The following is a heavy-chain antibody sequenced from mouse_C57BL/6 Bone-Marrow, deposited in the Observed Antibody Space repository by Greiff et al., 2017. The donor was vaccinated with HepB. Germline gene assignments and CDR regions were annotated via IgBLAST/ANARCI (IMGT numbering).Heavy chain of an antibody. V-gene: IGHV1-52*01. CDR1: GYTFTSYW. Sequence: VQLQQPWAELVRPGSSVKLSCKASGYTFTSYWMHWVKQRPIQGLEWIGNIDPSDSETHYNQKFKDKATLTVDKSSSTAYMQLSSLTSEDSAVYYCARDYYYGSSYPWFAYWGQGTLVTVSA. D-gene: IGHD1-1*01. CDR3: ARDYYYGSSYPWFAY. CDR2: IDPSDSET. J-gene: IGHJ3*01.